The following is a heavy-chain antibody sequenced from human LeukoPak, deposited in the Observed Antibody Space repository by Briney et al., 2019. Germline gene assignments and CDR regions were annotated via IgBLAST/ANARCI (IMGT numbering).Heavy chain of an antibody. J-gene: IGHJ6*02. CDR3: ARGLRRSQRDYYYYYGMDV. V-gene: IGHV4-39*07. CDR2: INHSGST. Sequence: SETLSLTCTVSGGSISSTSYHWAWIRQPPGKGLEWIGEINHSGSTNYNPSLKSRVTISVDTSKNQFSLKLSSVTAADTAVYYCARGLRRSQRDYYYYYGMDVWGQGTTVTVSS. CDR1: GGSISSTSYH. D-gene: IGHD3-10*01.